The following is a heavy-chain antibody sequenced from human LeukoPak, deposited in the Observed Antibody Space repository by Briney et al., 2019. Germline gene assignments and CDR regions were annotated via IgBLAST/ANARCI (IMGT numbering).Heavy chain of an antibody. CDR1: GFTFSSYW. Sequence: GGSLRLSCAAPGFTFSSYWMSWVRQAPGKGLEWVANIKQGGSEENFVDSVKGRFTISRDNAKKSLYLQMNSLRAEDTAVYYCARGSSAGASLRHDYWGQGTLVTVSS. CDR2: IKQGGSEE. V-gene: IGHV3-7*01. J-gene: IGHJ4*02. D-gene: IGHD1-26*01. CDR3: ARGSSAGASLRHDY.